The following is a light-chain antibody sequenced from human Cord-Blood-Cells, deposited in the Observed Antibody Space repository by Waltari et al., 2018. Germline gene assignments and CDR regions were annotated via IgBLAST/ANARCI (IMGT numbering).Light chain of an antibody. Sequence: QSALTQPTSASGSPGQSVTISCPGTSSDVGGYNYVSWYHQHPGKAPKLMIYEHSKRPSGLPVRFSGSKSGNTASLTVSGLQAEDEAYYYSSSYAGTNDFAMVFGGGTKLTVL. CDR2: EHS. J-gene: IGLJ2*01. CDR1: SSDVGGYNY. CDR3: SSYAGTNDFAMV. V-gene: IGLV2-8*01.